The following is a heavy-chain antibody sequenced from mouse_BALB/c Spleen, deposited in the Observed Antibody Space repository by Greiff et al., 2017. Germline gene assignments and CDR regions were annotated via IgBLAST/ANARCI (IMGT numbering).Heavy chain of an antibody. Sequence: VKLMESGAELVRPGTSVKVSCKASGYAFTNYLIEWVKQRPGQGLEWIGVINPGSGGTNYNEKFKGKATLTADKSSSTAYMQLSSLTSDDSAVYFCARDGYGFAYWGQGTLVTVSA. CDR3: ARDGYGFAY. D-gene: IGHD2-2*01. CDR2: INPGSGGT. V-gene: IGHV1-54*01. J-gene: IGHJ3*01. CDR1: GYAFTNYL.